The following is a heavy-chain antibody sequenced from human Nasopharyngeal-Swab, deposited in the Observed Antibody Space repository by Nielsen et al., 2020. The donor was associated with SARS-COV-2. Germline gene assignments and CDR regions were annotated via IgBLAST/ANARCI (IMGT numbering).Heavy chain of an antibody. J-gene: IGHJ6*03. V-gene: IGHV7-4-1*02. Sequence: SVKVSCQASGYTFTSYSMNWVRQAPGQALEWMGWINTNTGNPTYAQGFTGRFVFSLDTSVSTAYLQISSLKAEDTAVYYCARDQQLPPPLYYYYYMDVWGKGTTVTVSS. CDR2: INTNTGNP. CDR1: GYTFTSYS. CDR3: ARDQQLPPPLYYYYYMDV. D-gene: IGHD6-13*01.